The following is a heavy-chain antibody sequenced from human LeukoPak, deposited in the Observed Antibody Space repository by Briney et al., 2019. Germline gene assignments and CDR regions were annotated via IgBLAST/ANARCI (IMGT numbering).Heavy chain of an antibody. D-gene: IGHD2-15*01. CDR1: RFTFSSYA. J-gene: IGHJ4*02. Sequence: GGSLRLSCAASRFTFSSYAMSWVRQAPGEGLEWVSAITDSGGSTYYADSVKGRFTISRDNSKDTLYLQMDSLRAEDTAVYYCAKGSGSSCYSPCDYWGQGILVTVSS. CDR2: ITDSGGST. CDR3: AKGSGSSCYSPCDY. V-gene: IGHV3-23*01.